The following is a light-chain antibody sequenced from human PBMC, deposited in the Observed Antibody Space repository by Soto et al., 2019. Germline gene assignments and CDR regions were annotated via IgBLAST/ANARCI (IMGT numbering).Light chain of an antibody. CDR2: EVS. Sequence: QSALTQPASVSGSPGQSITISCTGTSSDVGSYKYVSWYQQHPGKAPKLMIYEVSSRPSGVPDRFSGSKSGNTASLTISGLQAEDEADYYCCSYPGSHTWVFGGGTKVTVL. V-gene: IGLV2-14*01. J-gene: IGLJ3*02. CDR1: SSDVGSYKY. CDR3: CSYPGSHTWV.